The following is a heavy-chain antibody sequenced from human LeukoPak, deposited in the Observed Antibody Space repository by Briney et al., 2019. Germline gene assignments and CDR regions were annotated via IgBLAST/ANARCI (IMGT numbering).Heavy chain of an antibody. J-gene: IGHJ6*03. D-gene: IGHD5-12*01. CDR3: AKGGGYEAQYYYYYLDV. V-gene: IGHV3-23*01. CDR2: INDSGGRT. Sequence: GGSLRLSCAASGFTFSNYAMSWVRQAPGKGLEWVSSINDSGGRTYYADSVKGRFTISRDNSKNTLYLQMKSLRAEDTAVYYCAKGGGYEAQYYYYYLDVWGKGTTVTISS. CDR1: GFTFSNYA.